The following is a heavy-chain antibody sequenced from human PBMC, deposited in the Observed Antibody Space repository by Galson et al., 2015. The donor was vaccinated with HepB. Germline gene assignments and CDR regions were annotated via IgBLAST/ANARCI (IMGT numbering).Heavy chain of an antibody. J-gene: IGHJ4*02. V-gene: IGHV6-1*01. CDR3: ARGGALGGRLWDF. CDR2: TYYRSKWSN. D-gene: IGHD2-21*01. CDR1: GDSVSSHSAT. Sequence: CAISGDSVSSHSATWNWIRQSPSRGLEWLGRTYYRSKWSNDYAPSVKSRITINPDTSKNQFSLQLNSVTPEDTAVYYCARGGALGGRLWDFWGQGTLVTVSS.